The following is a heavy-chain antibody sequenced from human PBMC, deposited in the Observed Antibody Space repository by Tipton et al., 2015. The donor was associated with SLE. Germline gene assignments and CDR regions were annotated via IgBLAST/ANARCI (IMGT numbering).Heavy chain of an antibody. Sequence: GSLRLSCAASGFTFSSYSMNWVRQAPGKGLEWVSYISSSSSTIYYADSVKGRFTISRDNAKNSLYLQMNSLRAEDTAVYYCARDRGSGYALDAFDIWGQGTMVTVSS. CDR2: ISSSSSTI. D-gene: IGHD5-12*01. CDR1: GFTFSSYS. V-gene: IGHV3-48*01. CDR3: ARDRGSGYALDAFDI. J-gene: IGHJ3*02.